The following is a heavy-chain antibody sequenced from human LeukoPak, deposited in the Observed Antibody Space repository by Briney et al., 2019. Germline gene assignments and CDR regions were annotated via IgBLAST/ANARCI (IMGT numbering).Heavy chain of an antibody. CDR1: GFTLSTYN. CDR2: ITSGGTYT. CDR3: ARGHYDILTASYKWTPDY. D-gene: IGHD3-9*01. Sequence: AGGSLRLSCAASGFTLSTYNMNWVRQAPGKGLEWVSSITSGGTYTYYADSVKGRFTTSRDNAKNSLSLQLSSLRAEDTAVYYCARGHYDILTASYKWTPDYWGQGILVTVSS. J-gene: IGHJ4*02. V-gene: IGHV3-21*06.